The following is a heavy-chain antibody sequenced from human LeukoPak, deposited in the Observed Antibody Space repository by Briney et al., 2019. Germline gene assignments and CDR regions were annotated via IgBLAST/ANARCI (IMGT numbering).Heavy chain of an antibody. D-gene: IGHD3-3*01. CDR2: ISYDGSTE. Sequence: GRSLRLSCAASGFTFSSYAMHWVRQAPGKGLEWVAVISYDGSTEYSTDSVRGRFTVSRDNSENTVYLQMNSLRAEDTAVYYCARDKVGEWLVYNFNYWGQGTLVTVSS. V-gene: IGHV3-30-3*01. CDR1: GFTFSSYA. J-gene: IGHJ4*02. CDR3: ARDKVGEWLVYNFNY.